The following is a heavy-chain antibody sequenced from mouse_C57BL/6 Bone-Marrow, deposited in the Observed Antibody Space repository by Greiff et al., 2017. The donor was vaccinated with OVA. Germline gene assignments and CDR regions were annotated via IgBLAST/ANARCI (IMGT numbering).Heavy chain of an antibody. CDR1: GFTFSDYG. J-gene: IGHJ4*01. CDR2: ISSGSSTI. Sequence: EVKLMESGGGLVKPGGSLKLSCAASGFTFSDYGMHWVRQAPEKGLEWVAYISSGSSTIYYADTVKGRFTISRDNAKNTLFLQMTSLRSEDTAMYYCANYGSSVGAMDYWGQGTSVTVSS. V-gene: IGHV5-17*01. D-gene: IGHD1-1*01. CDR3: ANYGSSVGAMDY.